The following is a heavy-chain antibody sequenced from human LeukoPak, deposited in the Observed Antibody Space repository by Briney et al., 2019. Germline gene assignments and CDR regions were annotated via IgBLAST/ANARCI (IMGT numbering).Heavy chain of an antibody. D-gene: IGHD3-10*01. V-gene: IGHV3-66*01. J-gene: IGHJ4*02. CDR1: GFTVSTTY. Sequence: GGSLRLSCAASGFTVSTTYMSWVRQTPGKGLEWVSIIYSGGRTYYADSVKGRFTISRDNSRNTPFLQMTSLRPEDTAVYYCARVYGSEIDYWGQGTLVTVSS. CDR2: IYSGGRT. CDR3: ARVYGSEIDY.